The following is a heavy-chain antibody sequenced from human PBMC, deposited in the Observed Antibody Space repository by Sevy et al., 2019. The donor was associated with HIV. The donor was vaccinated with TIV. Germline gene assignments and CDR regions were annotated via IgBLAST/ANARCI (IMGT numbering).Heavy chain of an antibody. CDR2: ISSRSTYI. D-gene: IGHD3-10*01. CDR3: ARDRDDYASGRRHPYYYYHGMDV. V-gene: IGHV3-21*01. CDR1: EFTFNDDF. J-gene: IGHJ6*02. Sequence: GGSLRLSCVGSEFTFNDDFMTWVRQAPGKGLEWVSSISSRSTYIYYADSLKGRFTISRDNAKNSMFLQMNILRPEDTAVYYCARDRDDYASGRRHPYYYYHGMDVWGQGTTVTVSS.